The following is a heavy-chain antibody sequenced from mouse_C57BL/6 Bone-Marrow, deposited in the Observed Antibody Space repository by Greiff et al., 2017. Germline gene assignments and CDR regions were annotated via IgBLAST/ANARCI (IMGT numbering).Heavy chain of an antibody. Sequence: EVKLLESGGGLVQPGGSLSLSCAASGFTFTDYYMSWVRQTPGKALEWLGFIRNKANGYTTEYSVSVKGRFTISRDNSKSILYLQMNALRAEASDTYYCARYMHYDYDCYYAMDDWGQGTSVTVAS. J-gene: IGHJ4*01. D-gene: IGHD2-4*01. CDR1: GFTFTDYY. V-gene: IGHV7-3*01. CDR2: IRNKANGYTT. CDR3: ARYMHYDYDCYYAMDD.